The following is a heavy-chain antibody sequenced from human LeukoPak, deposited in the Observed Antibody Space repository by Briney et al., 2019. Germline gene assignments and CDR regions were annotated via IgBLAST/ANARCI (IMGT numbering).Heavy chain of an antibody. D-gene: IGHD1-14*01. CDR3: ARGTDYFDY. V-gene: IGHV3-48*01. Sequence: GGSLRLSCAASGFTLRSYTMNWVRQAPGKGLEWVSYISSSSSTIYYADSVKGRFTISRDNAKNSLYLQMNSLRAEDTAVYYCARGTDYFDYWGQGTLVTVSS. CDR2: ISSSSSTI. CDR1: GFTLRSYT. J-gene: IGHJ4*02.